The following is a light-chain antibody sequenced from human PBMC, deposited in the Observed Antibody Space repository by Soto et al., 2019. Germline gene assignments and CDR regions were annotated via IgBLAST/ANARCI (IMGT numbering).Light chain of an antibody. CDR2: EDS. Sequence: QSVLTQPPSVSVAPGQTVTISCSGSGSNTGKNYVSWYQQLPGTAPKLLIYEDSRRPSGIPDRFSGSKSGTSATLGITVLQTGDEADYYCGSWDSSLSAVVFGTGTKVTVL. CDR3: GSWDSSLSAVV. V-gene: IGLV1-51*02. J-gene: IGLJ1*01. CDR1: GSNTGKNY.